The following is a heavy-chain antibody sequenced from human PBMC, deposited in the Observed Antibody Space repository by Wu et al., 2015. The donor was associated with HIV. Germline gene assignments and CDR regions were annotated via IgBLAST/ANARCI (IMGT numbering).Heavy chain of an antibody. CDR1: GYIFSDFG. CDR3: ASQRAAFDI. Sequence: VQLVQSGGEVKKPGASVKVACKSSGYIFSDFGIHWVRQGPGEGLEWMGWISAQNGNRKYGQKFQGRVTMTEDTSTDTAYMELRSLRSDDTAVYYCASQRAAFDIWGQGTMVTVSS. V-gene: IGHV1-18*01. CDR2: ISAQNGNR. J-gene: IGHJ3*02.